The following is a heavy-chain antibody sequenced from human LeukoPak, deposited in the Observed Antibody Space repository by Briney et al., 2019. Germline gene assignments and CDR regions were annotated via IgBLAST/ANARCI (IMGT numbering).Heavy chain of an antibody. J-gene: IGHJ6*04. CDR2: IYYSGST. Sequence: SQTLSLTCSVSGVSISSVPYYWTWIRQHPGKGLEWIGYIYYSGSTYYNPSLESRVTISVDMSKNQFSLKLSSVTAADTAVYYCARDTGDYFYYGLDVWGKGTTVTVSS. CDR3: ARDTGDYFYYGLDV. CDR1: GVSISSVPYY. V-gene: IGHV4-31*03. D-gene: IGHD4-11*01.